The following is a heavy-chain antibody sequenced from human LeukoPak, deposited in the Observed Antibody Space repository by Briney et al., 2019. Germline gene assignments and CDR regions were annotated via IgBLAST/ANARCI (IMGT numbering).Heavy chain of an antibody. CDR3: ARSNWNNYYFQH. CDR2: IKQDGSEK. Sequence: PGGSLRLSCAASGFTFSSYWMSWVRQAPGRGLEWMANIKQDGSEKYYVDSVKGRFTISRDNAKNSLYLQMNSLRAEDTAVYYCARSNWNNYYFQHWGQGTLVTVSS. D-gene: IGHD1/OR15-1a*01. CDR1: GFTFSSYW. J-gene: IGHJ1*01. V-gene: IGHV3-7*01.